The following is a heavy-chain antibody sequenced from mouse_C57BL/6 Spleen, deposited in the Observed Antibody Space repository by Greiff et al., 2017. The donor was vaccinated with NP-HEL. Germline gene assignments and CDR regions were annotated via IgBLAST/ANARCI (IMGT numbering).Heavy chain of an antibody. CDR1: GFTFSSYA. V-gene: IGHV5-4*03. CDR3: AGGRYFDV. J-gene: IGHJ1*03. Sequence: DVKLVESGGGLVKPGGSLKLSCAASGFTFSSYAMSWVRQTPEKRLEWVATISDGGSYTYYPDNVKGRFTISRDNAKNNLYLQMSHLKSEDTAMYYCAGGRYFDVWGTGTTVTVSS. CDR2: ISDGGSYT.